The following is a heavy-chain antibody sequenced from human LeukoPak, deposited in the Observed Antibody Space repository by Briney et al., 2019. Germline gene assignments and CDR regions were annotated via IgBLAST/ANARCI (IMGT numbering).Heavy chain of an antibody. V-gene: IGHV4-39*07. CDR1: GGSISSSSYY. CDR3: AREVPSSVVDY. CDR2: IYYSGST. Sequence: SETLSLTCTVSGGSISSSSYYWGWIRQPPGKGLEWIGSIYYSGSTYYNPSLKSRVTISVDTSKNQFSLKLSSVTAADTAVYYCAREVPSSVVDYWGQGTLVTVSS. D-gene: IGHD2-2*01. J-gene: IGHJ4*02.